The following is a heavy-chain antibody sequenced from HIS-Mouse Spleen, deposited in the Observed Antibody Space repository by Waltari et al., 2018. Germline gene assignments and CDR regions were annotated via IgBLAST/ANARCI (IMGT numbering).Heavy chain of an antibody. J-gene: IGHJ4*02. D-gene: IGHD4-17*01. CDR3: ARDDYGGNLIFDY. CDR2: IIPIFGTA. CDR1: GGTFSSYA. Sequence: QVQLVQSGAEVKKPGSSVKVSCKASGGTFSSYANSRVRRAPGQGLEWMGGIIPIFGTANYAQKFQGRVTITADESTSTAYMELSSLRSEDTAVYYCARDDYGGNLIFDYWGQGTLVTVSS. V-gene: IGHV1-69*01.